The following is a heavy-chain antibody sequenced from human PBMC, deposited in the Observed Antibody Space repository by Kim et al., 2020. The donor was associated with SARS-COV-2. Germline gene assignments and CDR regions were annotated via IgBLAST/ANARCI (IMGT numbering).Heavy chain of an antibody. CDR2: INGDGSER. V-gene: IGHV3-74*01. CDR1: GFIFSNHW. Sequence: GGSLRLSCSVSGFIFSNHWMHWVRQVPGKGLGGVARINGDGSERDYVDSVGGRFTISRDNAKNTLLLHMRSMRVEDTGIYYGARIGGVEDNEAFENWGKG. J-gene: IGHJ1*01. CDR3: ARIGGVEDNEAFEN. D-gene: IGHD2-15*01.